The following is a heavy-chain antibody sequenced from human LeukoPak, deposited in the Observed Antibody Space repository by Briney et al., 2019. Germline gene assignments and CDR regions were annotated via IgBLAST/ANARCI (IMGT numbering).Heavy chain of an antibody. J-gene: IGHJ4*02. V-gene: IGHV4-34*01. Sequence: SETLSLTCAVYGGSFSGYYWSWIRQPPGKGLEWIGEINHSGSTNYNPSLKSRVTISVDTSKNQFSLKLSSVTAADTAVYYCARGSGRRPLYGSGRNFDYWGQGTLVTVSS. D-gene: IGHD3-10*01. CDR3: ARGSGRRPLYGSGRNFDY. CDR1: GGSFSGYY. CDR2: INHSGST.